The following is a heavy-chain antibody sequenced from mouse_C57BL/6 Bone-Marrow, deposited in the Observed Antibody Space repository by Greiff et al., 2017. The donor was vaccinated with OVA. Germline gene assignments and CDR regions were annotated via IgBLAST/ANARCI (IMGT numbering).Heavy chain of an antibody. D-gene: IGHD5-2*01. V-gene: IGHV5-9*01. CDR1: GFTFRSYT. CDR3: ARQNTGGAY. Sequence: EVKLVESGGGLVKPGGSLKLSCAASGFTFRSYTMSWVRQTPETRLEWVATISGGGGNTYYPDRVKGRFTITRDSAKNTLYLQMSSQKSEDTALYYCARQNTGGAYWGQGTLVTVSA. CDR2: ISGGGGNT. J-gene: IGHJ3*01.